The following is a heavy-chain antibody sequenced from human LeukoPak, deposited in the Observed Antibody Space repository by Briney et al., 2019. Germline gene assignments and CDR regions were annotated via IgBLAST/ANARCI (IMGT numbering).Heavy chain of an antibody. CDR2: IKSKTDGGTT. J-gene: IGHJ4*02. CDR3: TSGRITIFGVDTFDY. V-gene: IGHV3-15*01. CDR1: GFTFSNAW. D-gene: IGHD3-3*01. Sequence: GGSLRLSCAASGFTFSNAWMSWVRQAPGKGLEWVGRIKSKTDGGTTDYAAPVKGRFTISRDDSKNTLYLQMNSLKTEDTAVYYCTSGRITIFGVDTFDYWAREPWSPSPQ.